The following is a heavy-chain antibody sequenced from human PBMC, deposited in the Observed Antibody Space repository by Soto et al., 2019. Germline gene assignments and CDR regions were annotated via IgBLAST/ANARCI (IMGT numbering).Heavy chain of an antibody. CDR2: IWYDGSNK. D-gene: IGHD4-17*01. CDR3: AKPLTTVFYYGMDV. Sequence: PGGSLRLSCAASGFTFSSYGMHWVRQAPGKGLEWVAVIWYDGSNKYYADSVKGRFTISRDNSKNTLYLQMNSLRAEDTAVYYCAKPLTTVFYYGMDVWGQGTTVTVSS. CDR1: GFTFSSYG. J-gene: IGHJ6*02. V-gene: IGHV3-33*06.